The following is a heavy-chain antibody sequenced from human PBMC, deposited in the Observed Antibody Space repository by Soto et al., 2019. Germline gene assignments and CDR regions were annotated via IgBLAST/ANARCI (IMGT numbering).Heavy chain of an antibody. D-gene: IGHD3-10*01. CDR3: AKQRAGYGSGSDTFYFDF. Sequence: GGSLRLSCAASGFTFSNYAMNWIRQAPGKGLEWLSSISANGRNAYYADSVRGRFTISRDNSKNTLFLQMSSLRAEDTALYYCAKQRAGYGSGSDTFYFDFWGQGTLVTVSS. J-gene: IGHJ4*02. CDR2: ISANGRNA. V-gene: IGHV3-23*01. CDR1: GFTFSNYA.